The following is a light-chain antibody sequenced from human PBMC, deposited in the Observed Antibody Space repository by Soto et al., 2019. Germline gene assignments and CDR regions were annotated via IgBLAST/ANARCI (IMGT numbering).Light chain of an antibody. V-gene: IGKV1-5*01. J-gene: IGKJ1*01. CDR1: QSISNW. CDR2: HAS. Sequence: DIPMNQSPSTLPASVGDRVTITCRASQSISNWLAWYPQKPGTAPQLLIYHASTLESGVPSRFSGSGSGTEFTLTISSLQPDDFAADYCQQYMSYSFGQGTKVEIK. CDR3: QQYMSYS.